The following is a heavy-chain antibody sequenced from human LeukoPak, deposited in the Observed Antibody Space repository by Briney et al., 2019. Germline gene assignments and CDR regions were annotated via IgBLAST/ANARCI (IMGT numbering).Heavy chain of an antibody. J-gene: IGHJ4*02. CDR1: GFTFSTYW. D-gene: IGHD5-18*01. CDR2: IRQDGSEK. CDR3: ARVGGYSYEYYFDY. Sequence: GGSLRLSCAASGFTFSTYWMNWVRQAPGKGLEWVANIRQDGSEKYYVDSVKGRFTISGDNAKNSLYLQMNGLRAEDTAVYYCARVGGYSYEYYFDYWGQGTLVTVSS. V-gene: IGHV3-7*01.